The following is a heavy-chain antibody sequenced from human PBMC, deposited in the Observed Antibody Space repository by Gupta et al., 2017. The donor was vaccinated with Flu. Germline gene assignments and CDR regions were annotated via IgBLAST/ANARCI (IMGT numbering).Heavy chain of an antibody. CDR3: ARVVGRYYYDSSGYGDFDY. J-gene: IGHJ4*02. Sequence: QGQLQESGPVLVMPSETLSLTCTGSGGSVSSGSYDWSWVRHPPGKGLEWIGYIYYSGSTNYNPSIQRRGTISVDTPKNQFSLKLSSVTAADTAVDYCARVVGRYYYDSSGYGDFDYWGQGTLVTVSS. D-gene: IGHD3-22*01. CDR2: IYYSGST. V-gene: IGHV4-61*01. CDR1: GGSVSSGSYD.